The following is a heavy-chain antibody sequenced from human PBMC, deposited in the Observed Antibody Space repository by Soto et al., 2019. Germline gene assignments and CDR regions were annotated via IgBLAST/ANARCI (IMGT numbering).Heavy chain of an antibody. CDR3: ARRSEWELQRHDY. D-gene: IGHD1-26*01. CDR1: GYSFTSYW. V-gene: IGHV5-51*01. CDR2: IYPGDSDT. Sequence: GESLKISCKGSGYSFTSYWIGWVRQMPGKGLEWMGIIYPGDSDTRYSPSFQGQVTISADKSISTAYLQWSSLKASDTAMYYCARRSEWELQRHDYWGQRPLVTVST. J-gene: IGHJ4*02.